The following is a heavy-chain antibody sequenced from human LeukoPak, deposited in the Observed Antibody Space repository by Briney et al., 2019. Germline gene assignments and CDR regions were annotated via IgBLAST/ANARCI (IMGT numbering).Heavy chain of an antibody. V-gene: IGHV3-21*06. CDR2: ISSTSSYI. J-gene: IGHJ6*03. CDR1: GFTFSSYI. D-gene: IGHD3-3*01. CDR3: ARDGHGDFWRARRTYYMDV. Sequence: GGSLRLSCAASGFTFSSYIINWVRQAPGKGLEWVSSISSTSSYIYYADSVKGRFTISRDNAKNSLYLEMNSLRAEDTAVYYCARDGHGDFWRARRTYYMDVWGKGTTVTVSS.